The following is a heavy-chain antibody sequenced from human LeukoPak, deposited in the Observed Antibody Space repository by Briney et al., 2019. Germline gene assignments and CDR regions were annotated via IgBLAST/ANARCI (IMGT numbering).Heavy chain of an antibody. J-gene: IGHJ4*02. V-gene: IGHV3-48*03. CDR1: GFTFSSYE. Sequence: GGSLRLSCAASGFTFSSYEMNWVRQAPGKGLEWVSYISSSGSTIYYADSVKGRFTISRDNAKNSLYLQMNSLRAEDTAVYYCARAPQYSYGLTEFDYWGQGTLVTVSS. D-gene: IGHD5-18*01. CDR3: ARAPQYSYGLTEFDY. CDR2: ISSSGSTI.